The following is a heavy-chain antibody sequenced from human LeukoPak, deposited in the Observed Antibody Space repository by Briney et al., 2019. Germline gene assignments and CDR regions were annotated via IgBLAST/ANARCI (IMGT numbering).Heavy chain of an antibody. CDR1: GGSITSYY. Sequence: SETLSLTCTVSGGSITSYYWSWIRQPPGKGLEWMGCIYYSGRTNYNPYLKRRVTISVDTSKNQFSLTLSSVTAADTAVYYCASSPVDYYESSGYYLGYWGQGTLVTVSS. CDR2: IYYSGRT. J-gene: IGHJ4*02. D-gene: IGHD3-22*01. V-gene: IGHV4-59*01. CDR3: ASSPVDYYESSGYYLGY.